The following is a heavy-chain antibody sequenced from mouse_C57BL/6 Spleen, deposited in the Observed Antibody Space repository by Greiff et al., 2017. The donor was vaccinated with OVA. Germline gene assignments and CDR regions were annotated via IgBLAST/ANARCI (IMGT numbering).Heavy chain of an antibody. V-gene: IGHV2-2*01. CDR1: GFSLTSYG. Sequence: QVHVKQSGPGLVQPSQSLSITCTVSGFSLTSYGVHWVRQSPGKGLEWLGVIWSGGSTDYNAAFISRLSISKDNSKSQVFFKMNSLQADDTAIYYCARNSLYDYDGYYYAMDYWGQGTSVTVSS. CDR3: ARNSLYDYDGYYYAMDY. D-gene: IGHD2-4*01. J-gene: IGHJ4*01. CDR2: IWSGGST.